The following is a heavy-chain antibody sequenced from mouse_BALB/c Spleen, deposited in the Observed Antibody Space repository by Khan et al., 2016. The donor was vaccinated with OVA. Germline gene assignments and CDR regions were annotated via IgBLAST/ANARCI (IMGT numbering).Heavy chain of an antibody. CDR2: IYPGGGYT. V-gene: IGHV1-80*01. J-gene: IGHJ3*01. CDR1: GYAFSSYW. D-gene: IGHD1-1*01. CDR3: ATEGYSGSREAWFAY. Sequence: VQLQESGAELVRPGSSVKISCKASGYAFSSYWMNWVKQRPGQGLEWIGQIYPGGGYTYYSGNFKGKATLTADKSSNTAYMQLSTLTSEDSAVYFCATEGYSGSREAWFAYWGQGTLVTVSA.